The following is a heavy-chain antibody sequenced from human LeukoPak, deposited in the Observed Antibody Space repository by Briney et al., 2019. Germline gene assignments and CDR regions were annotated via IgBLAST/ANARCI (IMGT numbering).Heavy chain of an antibody. J-gene: IGHJ5*02. CDR1: GGSFSGYY. D-gene: IGHD3-9*01. CDR3: ASGGPYYDILTGYYFNWFDP. Sequence: SETLSLTCAVYGGSFSGYYWSWIRQPPGKGLEWIGEINHSGSTNYNPSLKSRVTISVDTSKNQFSLKLSSVTAADTAVYYCASGGPYYDILTGYYFNWFDPWGQGTLVTVSS. CDR2: INHSGST. V-gene: IGHV4-34*01.